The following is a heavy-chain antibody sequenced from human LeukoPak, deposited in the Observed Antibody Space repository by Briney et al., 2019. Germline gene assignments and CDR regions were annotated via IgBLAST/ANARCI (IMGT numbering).Heavy chain of an antibody. Sequence: ASVKVSCKVSGYTLTELSMHWVRQAPGKGLEWMGGFDPEDGETIYAQKFQGRVTMTEDTSTDTAYMELSSLRSEDTAVYYCATFLYGLGDFWSGYYPVFDYWGQGTLVTVSS. V-gene: IGHV1-24*01. J-gene: IGHJ4*02. CDR2: FDPEDGET. D-gene: IGHD3-3*01. CDR3: ATFLYGLGDFWSGYYPVFDY. CDR1: GYTLTELS.